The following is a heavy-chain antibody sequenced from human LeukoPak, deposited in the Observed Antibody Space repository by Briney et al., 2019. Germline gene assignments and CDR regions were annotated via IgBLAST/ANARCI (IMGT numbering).Heavy chain of an antibody. Sequence: GGSLRLSCAASGFTFSSYSMNWVRQAPGKGLEWVSYSSSSSSTIYYADSAKGRFTISRDNAKNSMYLQMNSLRAEDTAVYYCAKGESRYVWGSYRSFYYFDYWGQGTLVTVSS. CDR2: SSSSSSTI. J-gene: IGHJ4*02. CDR3: AKGESRYVWGSYRSFYYFDY. V-gene: IGHV3-48*04. CDR1: GFTFSSYS. D-gene: IGHD3-16*02.